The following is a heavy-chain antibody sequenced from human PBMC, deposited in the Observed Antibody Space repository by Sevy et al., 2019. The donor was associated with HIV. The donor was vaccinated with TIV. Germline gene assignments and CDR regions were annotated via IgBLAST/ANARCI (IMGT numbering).Heavy chain of an antibody. D-gene: IGHD3-10*01. V-gene: IGHV3-23*01. CDR1: GFTFSSYA. J-gene: IGHJ4*02. Sequence: GGSLRLSCAASGFTFSSYAMSWVRQAPGKGLEWVSAISGSGGRTYYADSVKGRFTISRDNSKNMLCLQMNSLRADDTAIYYCAKNWDSLWFGELSYFDYWGQGTLVTVSS. CDR2: ISGSGGRT. CDR3: AKNWDSLWFGELSYFDY.